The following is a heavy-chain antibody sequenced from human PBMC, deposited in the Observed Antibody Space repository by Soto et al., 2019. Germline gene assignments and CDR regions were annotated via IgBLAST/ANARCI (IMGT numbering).Heavy chain of an antibody. CDR1: GYTFTGYY. CDR3: ARDRLQYSSSWYYFDY. J-gene: IGHJ4*02. Sequence: ASVKVSCKASGYTFTGYYMHWVRQAPGQGLEWMGWINPNSGCTNYAQKFQGWVTMTRDTSISTAYMELSRLRSDDTAVYYCARDRLQYSSSWYYFDYWGQGTLVTVSS. CDR2: INPNSGCT. D-gene: IGHD6-13*01. V-gene: IGHV1-2*04.